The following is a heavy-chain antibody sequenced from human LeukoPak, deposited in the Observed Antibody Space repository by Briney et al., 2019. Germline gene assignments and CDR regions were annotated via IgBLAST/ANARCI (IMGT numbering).Heavy chain of an antibody. CDR1: GGSITSYY. Sequence: PSETLSLTCTVSGGSITSYYWAWLRQPPGKGLEWIGYIYYSGYSNYNPSLKSRVSMSVDTSKSQFSLKLTSVTAADTAVYYCARHSIASDGARLFDYWGRGTLVTVSS. D-gene: IGHD2-21*01. J-gene: IGHJ4*02. CDR2: IYYSGYS. V-gene: IGHV4-59*08. CDR3: ARHSIASDGARLFDY.